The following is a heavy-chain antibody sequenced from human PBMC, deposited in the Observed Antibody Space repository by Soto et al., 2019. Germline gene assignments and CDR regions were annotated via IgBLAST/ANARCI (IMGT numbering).Heavy chain of an antibody. J-gene: IGHJ4*02. CDR3: ARVSSGWAFDY. D-gene: IGHD6-19*01. CDR2: INAGNGNT. V-gene: IGHV1-3*01. Sequence: QVQLVQSGAEVKKPGASVKVSCKASGYTFTSYAMHWVRQAPGQRLEWMGWINAGNGNTKYSQKFQGRVTITRDTSASTAYMELSSLRSEDTAVYHCARVSSGWAFDYWGQGTLVTVSS. CDR1: GYTFTSYA.